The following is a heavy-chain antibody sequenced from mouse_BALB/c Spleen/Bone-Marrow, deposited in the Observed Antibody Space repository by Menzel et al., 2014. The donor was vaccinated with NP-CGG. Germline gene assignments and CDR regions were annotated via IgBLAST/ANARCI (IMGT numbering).Heavy chain of an antibody. J-gene: IGHJ4*01. CDR3: AGTWEAMDY. V-gene: IGHV5-4*02. CDR1: GFTFSDYY. D-gene: IGHD3-3*01. CDR2: ISDGGNYT. Sequence: EVMLVESGGGLVKPGGPLKLSCAASGFTFSDYYMYWVRQTPEKRLEWVATISDGGNYTYYPDSVKGRFTISRDNAKNNLYLQMSSLKSEDTAMYYCAGTWEAMDYWGQGTSVTVSS.